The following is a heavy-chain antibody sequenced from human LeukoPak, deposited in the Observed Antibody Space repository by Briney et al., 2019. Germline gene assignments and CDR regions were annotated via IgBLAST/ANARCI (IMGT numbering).Heavy chain of an antibody. V-gene: IGHV3-21*01. D-gene: IGHD1-26*01. Sequence: GGSLRLSCAASGFTFSSYSMNWVRQAPGKGLEWVSSTSSSSSYIYYADSVKGRFTISRDNAKNSLYPQMNSLRAEDTAVYYCARDVGATLNPFDYWGQGTLVTVSS. CDR2: TSSSSSYI. CDR1: GFTFSSYS. CDR3: ARDVGATLNPFDY. J-gene: IGHJ4*02.